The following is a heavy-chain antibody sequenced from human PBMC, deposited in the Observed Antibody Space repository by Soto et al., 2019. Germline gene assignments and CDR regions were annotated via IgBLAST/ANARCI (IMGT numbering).Heavy chain of an antibody. D-gene: IGHD2-15*01. CDR2: IIPILDIA. CDR1: GGTFGIYT. CDR3: ARYRSLSGVTEGWYFDL. V-gene: IGHV1-69*02. J-gene: IGHJ2*01. Sequence: QVQLVQSGAEVKKPGSSVKVSCKASGGTFGIYTLSWVRQAPGQGLEWMGRIIPILDIANYAQMFQGRVTITADKSTSTAYMELSGLRAEDTAVYYCARYRSLSGVTEGWYFDLLGRGTLVTVSS.